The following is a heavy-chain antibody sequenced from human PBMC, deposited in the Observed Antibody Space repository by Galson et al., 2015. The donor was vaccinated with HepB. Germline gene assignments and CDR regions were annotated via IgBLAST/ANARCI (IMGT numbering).Heavy chain of an antibody. Sequence: SLRLSCAASGFTFRSYMMHWIRQAPGKGLQYVSSITNNGGTTYYADSVRDRFTISRDNSKNTVYLQMSSLGADDTAIYYCVKDPYDYGSGTFFIRGISGWFDASGQESRVTDSS. J-gene: IGHJ5*02. CDR3: VKDPYDYGSGTFFIRGISGWFDA. CDR2: ITNNGGTT. V-gene: IGHV3-64D*06. D-gene: IGHD3-10*01. CDR1: GFTFRSYM.